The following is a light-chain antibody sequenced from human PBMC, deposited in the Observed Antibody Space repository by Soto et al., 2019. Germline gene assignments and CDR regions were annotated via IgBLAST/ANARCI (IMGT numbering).Light chain of an antibody. CDR3: QQYGNSPPCT. CDR2: RAS. Sequence: IVLTQSPGTLSLSPGERATLSCRASQSVNSNYLARYQQKDGQAPRLLLYRASDRATDIPDRFSGSVSGTDFPLTIIILEPEDSAFYYCQQYGNSPPCTFGPGTKVEIK. V-gene: IGKV3-20*01. CDR1: QSVNSNY. J-gene: IGKJ1*01.